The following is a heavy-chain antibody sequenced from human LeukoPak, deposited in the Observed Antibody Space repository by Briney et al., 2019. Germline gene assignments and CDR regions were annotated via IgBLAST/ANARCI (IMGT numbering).Heavy chain of an antibody. CDR3: ARGRSESHYVPFDY. Sequence: GGSLRLSCAASGFTFSSYSMNWVRQAPGKGLEWVSSISSSSGYIYYADSVTGRFTVSREHAKNSLYLRMNSLRAEDTAEYCSARGRSESHYVPFDYWGQGSLVTVSS. D-gene: IGHD3-10*02. J-gene: IGHJ4*02. V-gene: IGHV3-21*01. CDR1: GFTFSSYS. CDR2: ISSSSGYI.